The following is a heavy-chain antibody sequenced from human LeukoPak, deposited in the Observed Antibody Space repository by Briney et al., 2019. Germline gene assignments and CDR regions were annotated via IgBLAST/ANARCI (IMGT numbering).Heavy chain of an antibody. CDR2: IYPGDSYT. V-gene: IGHV5-51*01. CDR3: ARGTNPRYFQQ. J-gene: IGHJ1*01. Sequence: GGSLKISLKSSGYRFTSYWIGWARQMPGKGLEWMGIIYPGDSYTRYSQSFQGQVTISDDKSLGTAYRQWSSLKASDTAMYYCARGTNPRYFQQWGEGTLGTVPS. D-gene: IGHD1-1*01. CDR1: GYRFTSYW.